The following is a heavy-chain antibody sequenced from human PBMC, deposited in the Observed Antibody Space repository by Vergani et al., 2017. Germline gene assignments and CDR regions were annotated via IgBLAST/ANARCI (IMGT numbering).Heavy chain of an antibody. V-gene: IGHV3-48*01. CDR1: GFTFSSYS. CDR2: ISSSSSTI. CDR3: ARDSTYYYYYMDV. J-gene: IGHJ6*03. Sequence: EVQLVESGGGLVQPGGSLRLSCAASGFTFSSYSINWVRQAPGKGLEWVSYISSSSSTIYYADSVKGRFTISRDNAKNSLYLQMNSLRAEDTAVYYCARDSTYYYYYMDVWGKGTTVTVSS.